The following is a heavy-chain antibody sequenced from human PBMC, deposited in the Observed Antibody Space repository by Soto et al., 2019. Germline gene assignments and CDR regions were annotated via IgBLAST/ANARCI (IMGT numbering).Heavy chain of an antibody. Sequence: SETLSLTCAVYGGSFSGYYWTWIRQPPGKGLEWIGEINHSGTINFNPSLKSRLTISLDTSKKHFSLKLSSVTDADTAAYYCARADRTLVTSYSLDVWGQGTTVTVSS. CDR2: INHSGTI. J-gene: IGHJ6*02. CDR1: GGSFSGYY. V-gene: IGHV4-34*01. CDR3: ARADRTLVTSYSLDV. D-gene: IGHD2-21*02.